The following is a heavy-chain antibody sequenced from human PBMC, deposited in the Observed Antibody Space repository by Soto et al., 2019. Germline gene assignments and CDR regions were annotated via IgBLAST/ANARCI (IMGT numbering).Heavy chain of an antibody. Sequence: GSLRLACSASGFTFRSYGMHWVRQAAGKGLEWVAVIWYDGSNKYYADSVKGRFTIPRDNSKNTLYLQMNSLRAEDTAVYYCARDFSGSSWYYYYYYYGMDVWGQGTKVTVYS. J-gene: IGHJ6*02. CDR2: IWYDGSNK. V-gene: IGHV3-33*01. CDR1: GFTFRSYG. CDR3: ARDFSGSSWYYYYYYYGMDV. D-gene: IGHD6-13*01.